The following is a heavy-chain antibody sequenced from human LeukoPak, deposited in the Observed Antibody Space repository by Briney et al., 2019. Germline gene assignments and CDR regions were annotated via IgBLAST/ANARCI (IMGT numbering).Heavy chain of an antibody. Sequence: GSLRLSCAASGFTFSSYAMSWVRQAPGKGLEWVSAISGSGGSTYYADSVKGRFTISRDNSKNTLYLQMNSLRAEDTAVYYCANTDDSYGDEYWGQGTLVTVSS. D-gene: IGHD5-18*01. CDR2: ISGSGGST. CDR3: ANTDDSYGDEY. CDR1: GFTFSSYA. V-gene: IGHV3-23*01. J-gene: IGHJ4*02.